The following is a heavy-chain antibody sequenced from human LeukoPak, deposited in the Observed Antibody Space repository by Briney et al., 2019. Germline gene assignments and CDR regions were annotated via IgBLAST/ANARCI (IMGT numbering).Heavy chain of an antibody. V-gene: IGHV4-4*07. Sequence: SETLSLTCTVSGGSISSYYWTWIRQPAGKGLEWIGRVYTSGRNNYNPSLKSRVTMSVDTSKNQFSLNLRSVTAADTAVYYCARGATPFDCWGQGTLVTVSS. D-gene: IGHD5-24*01. J-gene: IGHJ4*02. CDR1: GGSISSYY. CDR3: ARGATPFDC. CDR2: VYTSGRN.